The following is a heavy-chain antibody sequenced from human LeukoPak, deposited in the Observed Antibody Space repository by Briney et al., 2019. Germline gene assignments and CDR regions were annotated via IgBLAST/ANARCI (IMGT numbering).Heavy chain of an antibody. V-gene: IGHV3-30*02. CDR1: GFTFSSYG. J-gene: IGHJ4*02. CDR2: IRYDGSNK. D-gene: IGHD3-22*01. Sequence: GGSLRLSCAASGFTFSSYGMHWVRQAPGKGLEWGAFIRYDGSNKYYADSVKGRFTISRDNSKNTLQMNSLRAEDTAVYYCAKDGAYYYDSSGYHDWGQGTLVTVSS. CDR3: AKDGAYYYDSSGYHD.